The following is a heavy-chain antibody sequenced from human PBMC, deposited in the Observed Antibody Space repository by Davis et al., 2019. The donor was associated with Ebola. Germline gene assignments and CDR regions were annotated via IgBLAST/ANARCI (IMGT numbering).Heavy chain of an antibody. V-gene: IGHV4-31*03. D-gene: IGHD2/OR15-2a*01. Sequence: PSETLSLTCTVSGGSVSSGTYYWTWIRQHPGKGLEWIGYIYYSGSTYYKPSLKSRVTISLDTSKNQFSLNLYSVTAADTAVYYCASDISTTVSAFDIWGQGTMVTVSS. J-gene: IGHJ3*02. CDR2: IYYSGST. CDR3: ASDISTTVSAFDI. CDR1: GGSVSSGTYY.